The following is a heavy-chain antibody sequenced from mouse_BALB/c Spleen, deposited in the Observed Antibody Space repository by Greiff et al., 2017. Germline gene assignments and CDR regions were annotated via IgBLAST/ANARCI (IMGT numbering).Heavy chain of an antibody. V-gene: IGHV10-1*02. CDR2: IRSKSNNYAT. CDR3: VRHYYRYEGYAMDY. CDR1: GFTFNTYA. J-gene: IGHJ4*01. D-gene: IGHD2-14*01. Sequence: EVKLMESGGGLVQPKGSLKLSCAASGFTFNTYAMNWVRQAPGKGLEWVARIRSKSNNYATYYADSVKARFTISRDDSQSMLYLQMNNLKTEDTAVYYGVRHYYRYEGYAMDYGGQGTSVTVSS.